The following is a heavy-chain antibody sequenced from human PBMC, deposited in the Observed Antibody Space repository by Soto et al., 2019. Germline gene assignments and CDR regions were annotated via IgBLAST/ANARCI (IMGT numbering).Heavy chain of an antibody. CDR2: INTGNGYT. CDR3: ERDRGGYCSGGSCSEAWFDP. CDR1: GYTFSSYP. Sequence: QVQLVQSAAEEKKPAASVKVSCKASGYTFSSYPMHWVRQPRGQSLEWMGWINTGNGYTKYSQNFQARVTITRDTSASTVYLQLRSLRSAATAVYYCERDRGGYCSGGSCSEAWFDPWGQGTLVTVSS. J-gene: IGHJ5*02. D-gene: IGHD2-15*01. V-gene: IGHV1-3*05.